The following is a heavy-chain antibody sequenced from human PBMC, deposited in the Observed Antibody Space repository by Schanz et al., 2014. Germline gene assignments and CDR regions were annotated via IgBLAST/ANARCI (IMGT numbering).Heavy chain of an antibody. CDR2: IWSDGSTK. V-gene: IGHV3-33*08. J-gene: IGHJ5*02. D-gene: IGHD2-21*01. Sequence: QVQLLQFGGGVVQPGRSLRLSCAASGFTFSSYAMHWVRQAPGKGLEWVAVIWSDGSTKYYADSVKGRFTISRDNSKNTLYLQMNSLRADDTAVYYCARDLEGYDGGGGGFDPWGQGTLVTVSS. CDR3: ARDLEGYDGGGGGFDP. CDR1: GFTFSSYA.